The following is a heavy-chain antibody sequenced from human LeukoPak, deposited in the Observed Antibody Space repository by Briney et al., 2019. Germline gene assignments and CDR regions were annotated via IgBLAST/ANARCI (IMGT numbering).Heavy chain of an antibody. CDR1: GSTVSSNY. D-gene: IGHD3-22*01. CDR2: IYSRGST. V-gene: IGHV3-66*02. J-gene: IGHJ3*02. Sequence: GGSLRLSCAASGSTVSSNYMSWVRQAPGKGLEWVSVIYSRGSTYYADSVKGRFTISRDNSKNTLYLQMNSLRAEDTAVYYCARDNHNYDSSGYFHDAFDIWGQGTMVTVSS. CDR3: ARDNHNYDSSGYFHDAFDI.